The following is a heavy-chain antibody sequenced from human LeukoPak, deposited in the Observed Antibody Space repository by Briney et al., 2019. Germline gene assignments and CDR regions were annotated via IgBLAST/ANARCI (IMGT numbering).Heavy chain of an antibody. CDR1: GGSFSGYY. CDR2: INHSGST. Sequence: SETLSLTCAVYGGSFSGYYWSWIRQPPGKGLEWIGEINHSGSTNYNPSLKSRVTISVDTSKNQFSLKLSSVTAADTAVYYCASIITMIPYAFDIWGQGTMVTVSS. V-gene: IGHV4-34*01. D-gene: IGHD3-22*01. CDR3: ASIITMIPYAFDI. J-gene: IGHJ3*02.